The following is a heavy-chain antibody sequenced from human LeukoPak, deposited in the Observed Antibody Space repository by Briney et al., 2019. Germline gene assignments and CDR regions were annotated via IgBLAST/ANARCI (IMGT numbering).Heavy chain of an antibody. D-gene: IGHD3-22*01. V-gene: IGHV4-59*01. J-gene: IGHJ4*02. CDR2: IHYSGST. CDR1: GGSISSYY. Sequence: SETLSLTCTVSGGSISSYYWSWIRQPPGKGLEWIGCIHYSGSTNYNPSLKSRATISVDTSKNQFSLKLSSVTAAGTAIYYCARVRDRSSYFYDLDYWGQGTLVTVSS. CDR3: ARVRDRSSYFYDLDY.